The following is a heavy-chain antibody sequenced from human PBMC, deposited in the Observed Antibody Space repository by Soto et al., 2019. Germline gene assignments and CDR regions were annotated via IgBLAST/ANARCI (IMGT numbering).Heavy chain of an antibody. CDR2: IYYSGST. CDR3: ARGWYYYGSGSYYNPSYYYYYGMDV. V-gene: IGHV4-31*03. D-gene: IGHD3-10*01. J-gene: IGHJ6*02. Sequence: QVQLQESGPGLVKPSQTLSLTCTVSSGSISSGGYYWSWIRQHPGKGLEWIGYIYYSGSTYYNPSRKSRVTISVDTSKNQFSLKLSSVTAADTAVYYCARGWYYYGSGSYYNPSYYYYYGMDVWGQGTTVTVSS. CDR1: SGSISSGGYY.